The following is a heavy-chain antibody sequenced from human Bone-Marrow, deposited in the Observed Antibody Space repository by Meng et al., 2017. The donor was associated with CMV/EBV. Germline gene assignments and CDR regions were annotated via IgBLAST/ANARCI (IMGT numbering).Heavy chain of an antibody. Sequence: SETLSLTCAVYGGSFSGYYWSWIRQPPGKGLEWIGEINHSGSTNYNPSLKSRVTISVDTSKNQFSLKLSSVTAADTAVYYCARDKVGATGGFDYWGQGTLVTVSS. CDR1: GGSFSGYY. CDR3: ARDKVGATGGFDY. CDR2: INHSGST. V-gene: IGHV4-34*01. D-gene: IGHD1-26*01. J-gene: IGHJ4*02.